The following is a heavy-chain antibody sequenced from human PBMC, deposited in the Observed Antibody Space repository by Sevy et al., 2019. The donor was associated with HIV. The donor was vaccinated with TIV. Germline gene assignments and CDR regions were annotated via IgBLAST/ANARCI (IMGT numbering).Heavy chain of an antibody. CDR2: IYSGGST. V-gene: IGHV3-53*01. Sequence: GGSLRLSCAASGFTFSSNYMSWVRQAPGKGLEWVSVIYSGGSTNYADSGQGRFTISRDNSKNTLCLQMNSLRAEDTAVYYCARDLEGGTANYYYYYMDVWGKGTTVTVSS. CDR1: GFTFSSNY. CDR3: ARDLEGGTANYYYYYMDV. D-gene: IGHD1-1*01. J-gene: IGHJ6*03.